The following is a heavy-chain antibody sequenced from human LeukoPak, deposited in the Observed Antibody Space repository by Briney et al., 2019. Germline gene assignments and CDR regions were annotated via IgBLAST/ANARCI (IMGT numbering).Heavy chain of an antibody. Sequence: GGSLRLSCVASGFTFTSYAMSWVRQAPGKGLEWVSAISGSGGRTHYADSVKGRFTISRDNSKNTLYLQLNSLRAEDTAVYYCAKRGITIFPPDYWGQGTLVTVSS. CDR1: GFTFTSYA. V-gene: IGHV3-23*01. CDR3: AKRGITIFPPDY. D-gene: IGHD3-9*01. CDR2: ISGSGGRT. J-gene: IGHJ4*02.